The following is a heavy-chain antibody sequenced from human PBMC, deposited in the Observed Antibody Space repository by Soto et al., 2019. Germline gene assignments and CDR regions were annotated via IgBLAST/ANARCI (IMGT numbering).Heavy chain of an antibody. J-gene: IGHJ4*02. CDR3: ARHGGSGVDY. CDR1: GGSLSSSSYY. V-gene: IGHV4-39*01. Sequence: SETLSLTCTVSGGSLSSSSYYWGWIRQPPGKGLEWIGSIYYSGSTYYNPSLKSRVTISVDTSKNQFSLKLSSVTAADTAVYYCARHGGSGVDYWGQGTLVTVSS. D-gene: IGHD6-19*01. CDR2: IYYSGST.